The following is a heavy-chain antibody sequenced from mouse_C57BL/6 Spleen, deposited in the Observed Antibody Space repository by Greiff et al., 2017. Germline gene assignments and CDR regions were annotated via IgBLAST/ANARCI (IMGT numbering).Heavy chain of an antibody. V-gene: IGHV1-50*01. CDR3: AKYGNFAMDY. Sequence: VQLQQPGAELVKPGASVKLSCKASGYTFTSYWMQWVKQRPGQGLEWIGEIDPSDSYTNYNQKFKGKATLTVDTSSSTAYMPLSSLTSEDSAVYYCAKYGNFAMDYWGQGTSVTVSS. CDR2: IDPSDSYT. J-gene: IGHJ4*01. CDR1: GYTFTSYW. D-gene: IGHD2-1*01.